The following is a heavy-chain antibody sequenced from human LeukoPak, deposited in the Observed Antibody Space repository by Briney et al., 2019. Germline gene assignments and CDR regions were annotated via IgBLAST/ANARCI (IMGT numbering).Heavy chain of an antibody. CDR2: IYSGGST. CDR3: ASMGYSSPRGFDY. Sequence: GGSLRLSCAASGFTVSSNYMSWVRQAPGKGLEWVSVIYSGGSTYYADSVKGRFTISRDNSKNTLYLQMNSLRAEDTAVYYCASMGYSSPRGFDYWGQGTLVTVSS. J-gene: IGHJ4*02. CDR1: GFTVSSNY. D-gene: IGHD6-13*01. V-gene: IGHV3-66*02.